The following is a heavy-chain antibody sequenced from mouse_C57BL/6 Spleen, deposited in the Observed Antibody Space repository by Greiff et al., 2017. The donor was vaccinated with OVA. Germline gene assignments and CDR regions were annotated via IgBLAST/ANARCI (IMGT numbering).Heavy chain of an antibody. J-gene: IGHJ2*01. D-gene: IGHD1-1*01. V-gene: IGHV1-59*01. CDR2: IDPSDSYT. CDR1: GYTFTSYW. Sequence: QVQLQKPGAELVRPGTSVKLSCKASGYTFTSYWMHWVKQRPGQGLEWIGVIDPSDSYTNYNQKFKGKATLTVDTSSSTAYMQLSSLTSEDSAVYYCARDFTTVVYFDYWGQGTTLTVSS. CDR3: ARDFTTVVYFDY.